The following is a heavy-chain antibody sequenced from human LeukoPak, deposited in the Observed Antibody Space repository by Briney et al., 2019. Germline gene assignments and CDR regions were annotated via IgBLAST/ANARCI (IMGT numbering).Heavy chain of an antibody. CDR2: IYPGDSDT. D-gene: IGHD3-3*01. CDR1: GYSFTSYW. Sequence: GEPLRISSQASGYSFTSYWIGWVRPMPGKGLEWMGIIYPGDSDTRYSPSFQGQVTISADKSISTAYLQWSSLKASDTAMYYCARQHDFWSGYDWFDPWGQGTLVTVSS. V-gene: IGHV5-51*01. CDR3: ARQHDFWSGYDWFDP. J-gene: IGHJ5*02.